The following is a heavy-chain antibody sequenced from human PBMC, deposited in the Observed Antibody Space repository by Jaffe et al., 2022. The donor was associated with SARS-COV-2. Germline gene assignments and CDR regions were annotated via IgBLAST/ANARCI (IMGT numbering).Heavy chain of an antibody. Sequence: QLQLQESGPGLVKPSETLSLTCTVSGGSISSSSYYWGWIRQPPGKGLEWIGSIYYSGSTYYNPSLKSRVTISVDTSKNQFSLKLSSVTAADTAVYYCARVPYYGSGSYPYYFDYWGQGTLVTVSS. CDR3: ARVPYYGSGSYPYYFDY. V-gene: IGHV4-39*01. CDR1: GGSISSSSYY. J-gene: IGHJ4*02. D-gene: IGHD3-10*01. CDR2: IYYSGST.